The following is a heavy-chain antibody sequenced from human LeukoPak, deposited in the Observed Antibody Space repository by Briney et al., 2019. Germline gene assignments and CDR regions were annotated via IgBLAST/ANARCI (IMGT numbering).Heavy chain of an antibody. CDR1: GFSFSGYS. CDR3: ARGKITIFGVVIVYYYMDV. CDR2: ISSGSRTI. J-gene: IGHJ6*03. D-gene: IGHD3-3*01. Sequence: GGSLRLSCVASGFSFSGYSMNWVRQAPGKGLDWVSYISSGSRTIFYGDSVKGRFTISRDNAKNTLYLQMNSLRAEDTAVYYCARGKITIFGVVIVYYYMDVWGKGTTVTVSS. V-gene: IGHV3-48*04.